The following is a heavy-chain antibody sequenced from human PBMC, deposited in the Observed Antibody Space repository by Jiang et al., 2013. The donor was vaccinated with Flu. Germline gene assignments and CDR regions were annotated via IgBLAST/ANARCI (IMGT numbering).Heavy chain of an antibody. CDR1: GFTFSSYE. CDR2: ISSSDDI. D-gene: IGHD3/OR15-3a*01. CDR3: ARSGGWTYSDHTRFFDY. J-gene: IGHJ4*02. V-gene: IGHV3-48*03. Sequence: VQLVESGGGFVQTGGSLRLSCAASGFTFSSYEMNWVRQAPGKGLEWVSYISSSDDIYYADSVKGRFTISRDNARNSLYLQMNSLRAEDTAVYYCARSGGWTYSDHTRFFDYWGQGTLVTVSS.